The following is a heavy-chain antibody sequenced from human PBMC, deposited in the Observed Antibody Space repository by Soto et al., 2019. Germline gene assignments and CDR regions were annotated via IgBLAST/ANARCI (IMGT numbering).Heavy chain of an antibody. Sequence: GESLKISCNASGYIFSNYWIIWLRQMPGKGLEWMGTIDPSDSYPKYSPSFQGHVSISADKSIGTAYLQWSSLKASDSAMYYCARRGGNSYVVHGMDVWGQGTTVTVSS. CDR1: GYIFSNYW. D-gene: IGHD5-18*01. CDR3: ARRGGNSYVVHGMDV. J-gene: IGHJ6*02. CDR2: IDPSDSYP. V-gene: IGHV5-10-1*01.